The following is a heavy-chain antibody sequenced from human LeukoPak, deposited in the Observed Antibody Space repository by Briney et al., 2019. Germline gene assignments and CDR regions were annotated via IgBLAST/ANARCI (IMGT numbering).Heavy chain of an antibody. CDR3: ARIGYSSSSFDY. CDR1: GFTFINYW. CDR2: MKQDGSVK. J-gene: IGHJ4*02. D-gene: IGHD6-6*01. Sequence: GGSLRLSCAASGFTFINYWMSWVRQAPGKGLEWVANMKQDGSVKYYVDSMKGRFTISRDNAKNSLYLQMSGLRAEDTAVYFCARIGYSSSSFDYWGEGVLVTVYS. V-gene: IGHV3-7*03.